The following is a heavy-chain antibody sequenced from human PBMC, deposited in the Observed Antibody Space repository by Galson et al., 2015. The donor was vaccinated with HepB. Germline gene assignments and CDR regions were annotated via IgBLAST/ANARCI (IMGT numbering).Heavy chain of an antibody. CDR3: ARAEVGAPGSQYYFDF. Sequence: SVKVSCKASGYTFTSYYMHWVRQAPGQGLEWMGIINPSGGSTSYAQKFQGRVTMTRDTSTSTVYMELSSLRSEDTAVYYCARAEVGAPGSQYYFDFWGQGTLVTVSS. V-gene: IGHV1-46*03. D-gene: IGHD1-26*01. CDR1: GYTFTSYY. J-gene: IGHJ4*02. CDR2: INPSGGST.